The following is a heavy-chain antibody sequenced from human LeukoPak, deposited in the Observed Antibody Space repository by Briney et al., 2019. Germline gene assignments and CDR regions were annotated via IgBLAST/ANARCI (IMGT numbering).Heavy chain of an antibody. V-gene: IGHV4-61*01. J-gene: IGHJ4*02. CDR3: ATSDTAMGPAFDY. CDR2: IYYIGST. Sequence: SETLSLTCTVSGDSVSRSSYYWTWIRQPPGKGLEWIGYIYYIGSTNYNPSLRSRLTMSVDTSKNQFSLRLSSVIAADTAVYYCATSDTAMGPAFDYWGQGTLVTVSS. CDR1: GDSVSRSSYY. D-gene: IGHD5-18*01.